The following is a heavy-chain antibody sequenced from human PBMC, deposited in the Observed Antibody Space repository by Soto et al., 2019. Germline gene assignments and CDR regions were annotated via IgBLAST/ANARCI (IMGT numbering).Heavy chain of an antibody. V-gene: IGHV1-18*01. J-gene: IGHJ4*02. D-gene: IGHD4-17*01. CDR3: ARVRFGDAFDY. CDR2: VNPDNQNT. CDR1: GYRFPSYG. Sequence: QVQLVQSGPEVKRPGASVKVSCKVYGYRFPSYGINWVRQAPGQGLEWVGWVNPDNQNTNYAQSLQHRVSLTTNTSTNTAFLELRGLTSDDTSVYYCARVRFGDAFDYWGQGTLVTVAS.